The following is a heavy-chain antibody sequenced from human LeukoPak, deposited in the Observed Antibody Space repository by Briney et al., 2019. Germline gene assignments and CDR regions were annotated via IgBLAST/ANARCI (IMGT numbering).Heavy chain of an antibody. D-gene: IGHD3-10*01. Sequence: SETLSLTCAVYGGSFSGYYWSWIRQPPGKGLEWIGEINHSGSTNYNPSLKSRVTISVDRSKNQFSLKLSSVTAADTAVYYCASQERYYYGSGSYYSGWFDPWGQGTLVTVSS. V-gene: IGHV4-34*01. CDR1: GGSFSGYY. CDR3: ASQERYYYGSGSYYSGWFDP. J-gene: IGHJ5*02. CDR2: INHSGST.